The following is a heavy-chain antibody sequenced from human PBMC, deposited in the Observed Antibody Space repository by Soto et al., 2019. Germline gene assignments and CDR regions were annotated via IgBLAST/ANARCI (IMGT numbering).Heavy chain of an antibody. J-gene: IGHJ4*02. CDR1: GGSIISNNHY. V-gene: IGHV4-39*01. Sequence: QLQLRESGPGLVKPSETLSLTCTVSGGSIISNNHYWGWTRQPPGKGLEWIGNIYYSGTTYYNPSLKSRVTMSVDTSKGQFSLKLSSMTVADTAVYFCARRSTISRGFDYWGQGTLVTVSS. CDR2: IYYSGTT. CDR3: ARRSTISRGFDY. D-gene: IGHD3-9*01.